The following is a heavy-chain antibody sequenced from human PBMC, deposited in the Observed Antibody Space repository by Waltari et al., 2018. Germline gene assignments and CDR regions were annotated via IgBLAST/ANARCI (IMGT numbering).Heavy chain of an antibody. CDR3: ARRSGGSED. CDR1: GGSISSSSYY. Sequence: QLQLQESGPGLVKPSETLSLTCTVSGGSISSSSYYWGWIRQPPGKGLEWIGSIYYSGRTYYNPALKSRVTISVDTSKNQFSLKLSSVTAADTAVYYCARRSGGSEDWGQGTLVTVSS. V-gene: IGHV4-39*01. J-gene: IGHJ4*02. CDR2: IYYSGRT. D-gene: IGHD1-26*01.